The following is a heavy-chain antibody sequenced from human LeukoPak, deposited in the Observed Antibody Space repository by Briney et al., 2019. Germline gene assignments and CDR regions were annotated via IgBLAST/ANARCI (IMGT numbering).Heavy chain of an antibody. CDR2: IYYSGST. J-gene: IGHJ4*02. CDR3: ARVSYYDFWSAPAIFDY. CDR1: GGSISSSSYH. D-gene: IGHD3-3*01. V-gene: IGHV4-39*07. Sequence: KPSETLSLTCTVSGGSISSSSYHWGWIRQPPGKGLEWIGSIYYSGSTYYNPTLKSRVTISVDTSKNQFSLKLSSVTAADTAVYYCARVSYYDFWSAPAIFDYWGQGTLVTVSS.